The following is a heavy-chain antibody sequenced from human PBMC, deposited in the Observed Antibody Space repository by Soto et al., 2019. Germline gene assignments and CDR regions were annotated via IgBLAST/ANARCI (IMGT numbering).Heavy chain of an antibody. Sequence: PVGSLRLPGAASGFTFSRDAMSWVRQAPGKGLEGVSAISARCGSTFYAASEKGLFTISRDNSKNTLHLPMNSLRAEATVAYYGGRAKGGVIVVVVLEYWGQGTLVTVSS. J-gene: IGHJ4*02. CDR3: GRAKGGVIVVVVLEY. D-gene: IGHD3-22*01. CDR1: GFTFSRDA. V-gene: IGHV3-23*01. CDR2: ISARCGST.